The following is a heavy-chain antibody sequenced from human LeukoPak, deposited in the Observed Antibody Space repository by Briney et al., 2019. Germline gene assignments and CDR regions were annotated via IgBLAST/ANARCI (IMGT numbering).Heavy chain of an antibody. V-gene: IGHV3-7*05. CDR1: GFTFSTYW. D-gene: IGHD3-3*01. Sequence: PGGSLRLSCAASGFTFSTYWMSWVRQAPGKGLEWVANMDQDGTEKNYVDSVKGRFTIPRDNANNLLYVQMNSLRPEDTAVYYCARVRSGYCDYWGQGTLVTVSS. CDR3: ARVRSGYCDY. CDR2: MDQDGTEK. J-gene: IGHJ4*02.